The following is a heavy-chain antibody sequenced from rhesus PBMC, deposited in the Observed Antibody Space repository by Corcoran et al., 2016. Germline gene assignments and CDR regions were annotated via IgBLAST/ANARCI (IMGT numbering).Heavy chain of an antibody. CDR1: GYRFTSSW. V-gene: IGHV5-20*02. D-gene: IGHD5-36*01. CDR3: ALDGKRSYGFDY. Sequence: EVPLVQSGAEVQRPGESLKTSCQTSGYRFTSSWLRWVPQLPGKGLEWMGAINPSDSDNRYSPSFQGQVTISADKSSSTAYLQWSSLKASDTATYYCALDGKRSYGFDYWGQGVLVTVSS. CDR2: INPSDSDN. J-gene: IGHJ4*01.